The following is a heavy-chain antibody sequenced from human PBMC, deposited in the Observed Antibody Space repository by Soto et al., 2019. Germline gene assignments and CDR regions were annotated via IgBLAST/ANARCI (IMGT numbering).Heavy chain of an antibody. Sequence: SETLSLTCAVYGGSFSGYYWSWIRQPPWKGLEWIGEINHSGSTNYNPSLKSRVTISVDTSKNQFSLKLSSVTAADTAVYYCARGRAAAGVDYWGQGTLVTVSS. D-gene: IGHD6-13*01. CDR2: INHSGST. CDR1: GGSFSGYY. CDR3: ARGRAAAGVDY. V-gene: IGHV4-34*01. J-gene: IGHJ4*02.